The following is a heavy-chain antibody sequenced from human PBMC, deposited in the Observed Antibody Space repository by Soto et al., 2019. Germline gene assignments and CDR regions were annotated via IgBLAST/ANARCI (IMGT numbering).Heavy chain of an antibody. CDR2: ISAYNGNT. V-gene: IGHV1-18*01. Sequence: ASVKVSCKASGYTFTSYGISWVRQAPGQGLEWMGWISAYNGNTNYAQKLQGRVTMTTDTSTSTAYMELRSLRSDDTAVYYCARDPAVTTVTRGAFDIWGQGTMVTLSS. D-gene: IGHD4-17*01. CDR1: GYTFTSYG. CDR3: ARDPAVTTVTRGAFDI. J-gene: IGHJ3*02.